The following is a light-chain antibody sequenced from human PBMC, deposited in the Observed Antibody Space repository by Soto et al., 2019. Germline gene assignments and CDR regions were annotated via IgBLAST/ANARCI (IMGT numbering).Light chain of an antibody. Sequence: EIVFTHSPATLSLSPAERATLSCRASQSVSSYLAWYQQKPGQAPRLLIYDASNRATGIPARFSGSGSGTDFTLTISSLEPEDFAVYYCQQRSNWPLTFGGGTKVDIK. J-gene: IGKJ4*01. CDR1: QSVSSY. V-gene: IGKV3-11*01. CDR3: QQRSNWPLT. CDR2: DAS.